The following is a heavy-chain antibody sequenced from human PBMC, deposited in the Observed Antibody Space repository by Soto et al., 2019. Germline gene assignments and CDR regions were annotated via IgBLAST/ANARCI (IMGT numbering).Heavy chain of an antibody. CDR2: IFSNDEK. D-gene: IGHD6-19*01. J-gene: IGHJ3*02. CDR1: GFSLSNARMG. Sequence: ESGPTLVNPTETLTLTCTVSGFSLSNARMGVSWIRQPPGKALEWLAHIFSNDEKSYSTSLKSRLTISKDTSKSQVVLTMTNMDPVDTATYYCARIRSVGSSGWFDAFDIWGQGTMVTVSS. CDR3: ARIRSVGSSGWFDAFDI. V-gene: IGHV2-26*01.